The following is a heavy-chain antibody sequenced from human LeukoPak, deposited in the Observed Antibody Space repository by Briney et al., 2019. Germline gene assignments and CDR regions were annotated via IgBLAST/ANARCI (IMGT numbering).Heavy chain of an antibody. D-gene: IGHD5-12*01. J-gene: IGHJ4*02. CDR2: IYYSGST. CDR1: GGSISSYY. CDR3: ASEDIVATKVHYGY. V-gene: IGHV4-59*01. Sequence: SETLSLTCTVSGGSISSYYWSWIRQPPGKGLEWIGYIYYSGSTNYNPSLKSRVTISVDTSKNQFSLKLSSVTAADTAVYYCASEDIVATKVHYGYWGQGTLVTVSS.